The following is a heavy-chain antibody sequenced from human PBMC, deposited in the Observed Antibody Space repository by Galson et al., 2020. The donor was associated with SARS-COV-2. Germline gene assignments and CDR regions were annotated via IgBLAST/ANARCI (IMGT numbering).Heavy chain of an antibody. D-gene: IGHD5-12*01. CDR3: AKEVGDSGYDLGDY. J-gene: IGHJ4*02. CDR2: ISYDGSNK. Sequence: GGSLRLSCAASGFTFSSYGMHWVRQAPGKGLEWVAVISYDGSNKYYADSVKGRFTISRDNSKNTLYLQMNSLRAEDTAVYYCAKEVGDSGYDLGDYWGQGTLVTVSS. CDR1: GFTFSSYG. V-gene: IGHV3-30*18.